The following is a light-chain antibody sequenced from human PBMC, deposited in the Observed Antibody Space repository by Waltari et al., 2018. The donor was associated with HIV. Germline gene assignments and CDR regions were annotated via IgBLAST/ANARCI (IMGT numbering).Light chain of an antibody. CDR3: SSYTTSSTWV. V-gene: IGLV2-18*02. J-gene: IGLJ3*02. CDR1: SSDIGSYNR. CDR2: EVT. Sequence: QSTLTQPPSVSGSLGQSVTIACSGTSSDIGSYNRVSWYQQPPGTAPQLIIYEVTNCPAVVAVRFSGAKSGNTASLTISGLQAEDEADYDCSSYTTSSTWVFGGGTQLTVL.